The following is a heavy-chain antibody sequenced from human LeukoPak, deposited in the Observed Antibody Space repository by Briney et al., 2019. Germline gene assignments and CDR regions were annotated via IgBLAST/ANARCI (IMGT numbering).Heavy chain of an antibody. CDR3: ARPVPEYGGYDMDYFDY. J-gene: IGHJ4*02. Sequence: ASVKVSCKASGYTFTSYGISWVRQAPGQGLEWMGWISAYNGNTNYAQKLQGRVTMTTDTSTSTAYMELRSLRSDDTAVYYCARPVPEYGGYDMDYFDYWGQGTLVTVSS. D-gene: IGHD5-12*01. CDR2: ISAYNGNT. CDR1: GYTFTSYG. V-gene: IGHV1-18*01.